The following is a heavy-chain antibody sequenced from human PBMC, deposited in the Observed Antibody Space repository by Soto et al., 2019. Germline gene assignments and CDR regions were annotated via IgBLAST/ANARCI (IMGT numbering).Heavy chain of an antibody. CDR2: ISGSGGST. D-gene: IGHD2-15*01. J-gene: IGHJ4*02. CDR3: VKDRDAPLAAELDY. CDR1: GFTFSSYA. V-gene: IGHV3-23*01. Sequence: GGSLRLCCAASGFTFSSYAMSWVRQAPGKGLEGVSAISGSGGSTYYADSVKGRFTISREDSKNTLYLQMNSLRAEDTAVYYCVKDRDAPLAAELDYRAQRTPVTGSS.